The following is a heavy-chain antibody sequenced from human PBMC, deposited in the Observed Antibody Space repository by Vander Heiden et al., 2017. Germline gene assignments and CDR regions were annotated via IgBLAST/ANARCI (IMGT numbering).Heavy chain of an antibody. CDR3: ARVKPTIFGVVINY. CDR1: GFTFSSYS. D-gene: IGHD3-3*01. V-gene: IGHV3-21*01. J-gene: IGHJ4*02. CDR2: ISSSSSYI. Sequence: VQLVESGGGLVKPGGSLRLSCAASGFTFSSYSMNWVRQAPGKGLEWVSSISSSSSYIYYADSVKGRFTISRDNAKNSLYLQMNSLRAEDTAVYYCARVKPTIFGVVINYWGQGTLVTVSS.